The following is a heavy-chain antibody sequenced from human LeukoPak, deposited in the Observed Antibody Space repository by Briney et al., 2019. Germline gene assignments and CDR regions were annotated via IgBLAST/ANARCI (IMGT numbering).Heavy chain of an antibody. D-gene: IGHD3-22*01. CDR1: GGSISSSSYY. Sequence: SETLSLTCTVSGGSISSSSYYWGWIRQPPGKGLEWIGSIYYSGSTYYNPSLKSRVTISVDTSKNQFSLKLSSVTAADTAVYYCAKEASYYYDSSGPNDIWGQGTMVTVSS. J-gene: IGHJ3*02. CDR2: IYYSGST. V-gene: IGHV4-39*07. CDR3: AKEASYYYDSSGPNDI.